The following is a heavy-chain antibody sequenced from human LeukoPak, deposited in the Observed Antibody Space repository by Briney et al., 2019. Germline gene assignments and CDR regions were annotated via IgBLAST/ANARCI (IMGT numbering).Heavy chain of an antibody. CDR3: ARHGDYDSSGYLFDY. CDR1: GGSFSGYY. D-gene: IGHD3-22*01. CDR2: IYYSGST. V-gene: IGHV4-34*01. Sequence: SETLSLTCAVYGGSFSGYYWSWIRQPPGKGLEWIGSIYYSGSTYYNPSLKSRVTISVDTSKNQFSLKLSSVTAADTAVYYCARHGDYDSSGYLFDYWGQGTLVTVSS. J-gene: IGHJ4*02.